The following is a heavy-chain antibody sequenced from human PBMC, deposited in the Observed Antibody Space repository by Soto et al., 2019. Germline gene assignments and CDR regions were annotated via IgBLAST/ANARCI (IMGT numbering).Heavy chain of an antibody. J-gene: IGHJ4*02. CDR1: GYTFRNFG. V-gene: IGHV1-18*01. Sequence: QIQLLQSGAEVKKPGASVKVTCKASGYTFRNFGISWVRQDPGQGLELMGWISAYNANANYAQKFQGRLTMTADTATSTDYMELRSVRSDDTAVYYCARENSYFDYWGQGTLVTVSS. CDR3: ARENSYFDY. CDR2: ISAYNANA.